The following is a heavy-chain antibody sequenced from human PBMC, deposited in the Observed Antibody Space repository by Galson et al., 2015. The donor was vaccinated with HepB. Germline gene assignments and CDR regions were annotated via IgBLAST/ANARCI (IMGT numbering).Heavy chain of an antibody. D-gene: IGHD5-12*01. CDR2: SNWNGGNT. Sequence: SLRLSCAASGFTLDDYGMSWVRQAPGKGLEWVAGSNWNGGNTGYADSVQGRFTISRDDAKNSLYLQMNSLRAEDTALYYCVRAGDDSGWDFEYWGQGTLVTVSS. J-gene: IGHJ4*02. CDR3: VRAGDDSGWDFEY. V-gene: IGHV3-20*04. CDR1: GFTLDDYG.